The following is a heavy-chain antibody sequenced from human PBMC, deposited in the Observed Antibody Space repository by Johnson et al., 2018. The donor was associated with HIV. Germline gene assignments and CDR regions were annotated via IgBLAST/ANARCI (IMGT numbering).Heavy chain of an antibody. CDR1: GFTFSSYG. J-gene: IGHJ3*02. Sequence: QMLLVESGGGVVQPGRSLRLSCAASGFTFSSYGMHWVRQAPGKGLEWVAVISYDGSNKYYADSVKGRFTISRDNSKNTLYLQMNSRRAEDTAVYYSGKDRAVAGKGHDALDIWGQGTMVTVSS. V-gene: IGHV3-30*18. CDR2: ISYDGSNK. CDR3: GKDRAVAGKGHDALDI. D-gene: IGHD6-19*01.